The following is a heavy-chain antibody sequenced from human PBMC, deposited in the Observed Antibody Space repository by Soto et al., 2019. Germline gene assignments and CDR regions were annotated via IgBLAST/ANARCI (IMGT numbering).Heavy chain of an antibody. CDR3: ARVWSTGPQAFDI. J-gene: IGHJ3*02. V-gene: IGHV4-59*01. CDR2: IYYSGST. CDR1: GGSISSYY. D-gene: IGHD1-26*01. Sequence: PSETLSLTCTVSGGSISSYYWSWIRQPPGKGLEWIGYIYYSGSTNYNPSLKSRVTISVDTSKNQFSLKLSSVTAADTAVYYCARVWSTGPQAFDIWGQGTMVTVSS.